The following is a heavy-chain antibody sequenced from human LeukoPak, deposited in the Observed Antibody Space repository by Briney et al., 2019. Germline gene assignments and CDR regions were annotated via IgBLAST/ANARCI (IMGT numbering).Heavy chain of an antibody. V-gene: IGHV4-4*02. CDR1: GGSISSSNW. D-gene: IGHD3-3*01. CDR2: IYHSGST. J-gene: IGHJ3*02. Sequence: SETLSLTCAVSGGSISSSNWWSWVRQPPGKGLEWIGEIYHSGSTNYNPSLKSRVTISVDKSKNQFSLKLSSVTAADTAVYYCARRGLRRGVVIPQGAFDIWGQGTMVTVSS. CDR3: ARRGLRRGVVIPQGAFDI.